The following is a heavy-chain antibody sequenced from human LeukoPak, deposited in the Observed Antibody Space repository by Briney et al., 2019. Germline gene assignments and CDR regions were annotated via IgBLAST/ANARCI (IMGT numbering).Heavy chain of an antibody. V-gene: IGHV3-48*02. CDR2: ISNSSTTI. Sequence: PGGSPRLSCAVSGFTFSSYSINWVRQTPGKGLEWVSYISNSSTTIYYADSVKGRFTISRDNAKNSLYLQMNSLRDEDTAVYYCARGPPGVRYYYNSSGHLLDYWGQGTLVTVSS. CDR3: ARGPPGVRYYYNSSGHLLDY. J-gene: IGHJ4*02. CDR1: GFTFSSYS. D-gene: IGHD3-22*01.